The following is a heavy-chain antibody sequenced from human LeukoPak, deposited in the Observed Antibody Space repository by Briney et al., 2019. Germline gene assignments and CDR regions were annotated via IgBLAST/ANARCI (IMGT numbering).Heavy chain of an antibody. CDR2: ISYDGSNK. CDR1: GFTFSSYG. Sequence: PGGSLRLSCAVSGFTFSSYGMHWVRQAPGKGLEWGAVISYDGSNKYHADSVKGRFTISRDNSKNTVYLQMNSLRPEDTAVYYCAKGPVGYPDYWGQGTLVTVSS. CDR3: AKGPVGYPDY. J-gene: IGHJ4*02. V-gene: IGHV3-30*18. D-gene: IGHD5-12*01.